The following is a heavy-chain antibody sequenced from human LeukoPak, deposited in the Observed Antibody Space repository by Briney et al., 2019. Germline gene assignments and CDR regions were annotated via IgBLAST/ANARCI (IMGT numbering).Heavy chain of an antibody. J-gene: IGHJ5*02. V-gene: IGHV3-30*02. CDR2: IRYDGSNK. Sequence: GGSLRLSCAASGFTFSSYGMHWVRHAPGKGLEWVAFIRYDGSNKYYADSVKGRFTISRDNSKNTLYLQMNSLRAEDTAVYYCAKHRVAAGIYHWFDPWGQGTLVTVSS. CDR3: AKHRVAAGIYHWFDP. D-gene: IGHD6-13*01. CDR1: GFTFSSYG.